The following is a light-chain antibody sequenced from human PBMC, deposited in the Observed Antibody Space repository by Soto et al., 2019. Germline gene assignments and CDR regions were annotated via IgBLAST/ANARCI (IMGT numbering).Light chain of an antibody. CDR2: GAS. V-gene: IGKV3-15*01. Sequence: EIVMTQSPATLSVSPGERATLSCRASQSVSSNLAWHQQKPGQAPRLLIYGASTRATGIPARFSGSGSGTEFTLTISSLQSEDFAVYYCQQYNNWPLQTFGQGTKVDIK. CDR3: QQYNNWPLQT. J-gene: IGKJ1*01. CDR1: QSVSSN.